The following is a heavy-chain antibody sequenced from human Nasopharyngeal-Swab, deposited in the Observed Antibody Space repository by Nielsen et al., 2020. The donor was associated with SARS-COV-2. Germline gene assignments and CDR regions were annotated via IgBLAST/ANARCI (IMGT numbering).Heavy chain of an antibody. J-gene: IGHJ4*02. CDR2: ISGSGGST. V-gene: IGHV3-23*01. Sequence: GESLKIPCAASGFTFSSYAMSWVRQAPGKGLEWVSAISGSGGSTYYADSVKGRFTISRDNSKNTLYLQMNSLRAEDTAVYYCAPRVGATTGLDYWGQGTLVTVSS. CDR1: GFTFSSYA. CDR3: APRVGATTGLDY. D-gene: IGHD1-26*01.